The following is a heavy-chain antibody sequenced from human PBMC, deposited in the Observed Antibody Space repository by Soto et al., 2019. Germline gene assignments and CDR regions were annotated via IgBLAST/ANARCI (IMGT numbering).Heavy chain of an antibody. V-gene: IGHV3-23*01. J-gene: IGHJ6*02. CDR3: AKDMTKGNIVVVPAAITPLYYYYGMDX. CDR1: GFTFSSYA. Sequence: GGSLRLSCAASGFTFSSYAMSWVRQAPGKGLEWVSSIGCSGGSTYYAYSVKVRFTISIDNSNNTLYLQMNSLRAEDTAVYYCAKDMTKGNIVVVPAAITPLYYYYGMDXWGQATPFTVS. CDR2: IGCSGGST. D-gene: IGHD2-2*02.